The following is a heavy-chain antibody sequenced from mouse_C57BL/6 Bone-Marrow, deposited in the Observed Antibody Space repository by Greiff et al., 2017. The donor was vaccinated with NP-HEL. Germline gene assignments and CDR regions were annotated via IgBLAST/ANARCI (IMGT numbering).Heavy chain of an antibody. CDR3: ARDYGSRAWFAY. D-gene: IGHD1-1*01. CDR2: IYPGSGNT. Sequence: VQLQQSGPELVKPGASVKISCKASGYSFTSYYIHWVKQRPGQGLEWIGWIYPGSGNTKYNEKFKGKATLTADTSSSPAYMQLSSLTSEDSAVYYCARDYGSRAWFAYWGQGTLVTVSA. V-gene: IGHV1-66*01. CDR1: GYSFTSYY. J-gene: IGHJ3*01.